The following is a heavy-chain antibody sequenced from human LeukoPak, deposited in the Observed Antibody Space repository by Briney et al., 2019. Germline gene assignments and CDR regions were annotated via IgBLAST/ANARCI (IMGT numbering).Heavy chain of an antibody. Sequence: SETLSLTCAVYGGSFGGYYWSWIRQPPGKGLEWIGEINHSGSTNYNPSLKSRVTISVDTSKNQFSLKLSSVTAADTAVYYCARHAGVYYYYYMDVWGKGTTVTVSS. CDR2: INHSGST. CDR3: ARHAGVYYYYYMDV. D-gene: IGHD1-14*01. J-gene: IGHJ6*03. V-gene: IGHV4-34*01. CDR1: GGSFGGYY.